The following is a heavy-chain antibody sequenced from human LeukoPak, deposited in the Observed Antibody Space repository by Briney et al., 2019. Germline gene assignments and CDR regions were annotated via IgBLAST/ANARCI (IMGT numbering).Heavy chain of an antibody. CDR2: LSGSSDST. V-gene: IGHV3-23*01. CDR1: GFTFSSYA. D-gene: IGHD3-16*01. J-gene: IGHJ1*01. Sequence: GGSLRLSCAASGFTFSSYAMSWVRQAPGKGLEWVSSLSGSSDSTYYADSVKGRFTISRDNSRNTLYLQMNSLRAEDTAVYYCAKDGPIGGYFQHWGQGTLVTVSS. CDR3: AKDGPIGGYFQH.